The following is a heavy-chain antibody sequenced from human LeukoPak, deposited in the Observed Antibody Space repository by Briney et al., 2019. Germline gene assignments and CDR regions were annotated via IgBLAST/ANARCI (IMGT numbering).Heavy chain of an antibody. Sequence: ASVKVSCKASGYTFTGYYMHWVRQAPGQGLVWMGWINPNSGGTNYAQKFQGRVTMTRDTSISTAYMELSRLRSDDTAVYYCARDLDTGNSLQSYWGQGTLVTVSS. CDR2: INPNSGGT. CDR1: GYTFTGYY. V-gene: IGHV1-2*02. J-gene: IGHJ4*02. D-gene: IGHD5-18*01. CDR3: ARDLDTGNSLQSY.